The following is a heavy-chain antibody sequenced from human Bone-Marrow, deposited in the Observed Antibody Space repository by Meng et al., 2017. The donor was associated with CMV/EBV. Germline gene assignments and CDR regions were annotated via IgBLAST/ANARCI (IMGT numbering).Heavy chain of an antibody. CDR1: GFTFSSYS. V-gene: IGHV3-21*01. CDR2: ISPTSSYI. Sequence: GGSLRLSCAASGFTFSSYSMNWVRQAPGKGLEWVSSISPTSSYIFYADSVKGRFTISRDNAQNSLYLQMNSLRAEDTAVYYCAGYLRASSTSCIDHWGQGTLVTVSS. J-gene: IGHJ1*01. D-gene: IGHD2-2*01. CDR3: AGYLRASSTSCIDH.